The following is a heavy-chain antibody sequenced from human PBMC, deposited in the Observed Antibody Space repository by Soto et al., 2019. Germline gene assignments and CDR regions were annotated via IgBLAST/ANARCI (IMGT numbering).Heavy chain of an antibody. Sequence: GGSLRLSCAASGFTFTSYDMHWVRQAPGKGLEWMSLILHDGSAEYYADSVKGRFTISRDNSRSTLYLQMNSLRAEDTAVYYCARGRDGYSFYFYSGMDGWGQGTTVTVSS. CDR2: ILHDGSAE. V-gene: IGHV3-30*03. J-gene: IGHJ6*02. CDR3: ARGRDGYSFYFYSGMDG. D-gene: IGHD5-18*01. CDR1: GFTFTSYD.